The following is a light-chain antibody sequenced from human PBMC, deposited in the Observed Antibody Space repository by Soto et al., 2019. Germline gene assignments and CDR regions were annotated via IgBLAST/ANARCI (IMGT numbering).Light chain of an antibody. CDR2: AAS. V-gene: IGKV1-8*01. CDR3: QQYDNSPFN. Sequence: AIRMTQSPSSFSASTLYIVTITCRASQGISSYLARYQQKPGKAPKLLIYAASTLQSGVPSRFSGSGSGTDFTLTISRLEPEDFAVYYCQQYDNSPFNFGQGTRLEIK. J-gene: IGKJ5*01. CDR1: QGISSY.